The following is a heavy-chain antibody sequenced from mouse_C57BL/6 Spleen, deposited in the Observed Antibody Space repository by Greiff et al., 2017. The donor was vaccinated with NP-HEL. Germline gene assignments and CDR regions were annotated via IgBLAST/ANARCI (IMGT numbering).Heavy chain of an antibody. D-gene: IGHD1-1*02. CDR3: AKEGGGNPIAY. CDR2: IYPRDGST. CDR1: GYTFTSYD. Sequence: VKLVESGPELVKPGASVKLSCTASGYTFTSYDINWVQQRPGQGLEWIGWIYPRDGSTKYNEKFKGKATLTVDTSSSTAYMELHSLKSEDSAVYCGAKEGGGNPIAYWGQGTLVTVSA. J-gene: IGHJ3*01. V-gene: IGHV1-85*01.